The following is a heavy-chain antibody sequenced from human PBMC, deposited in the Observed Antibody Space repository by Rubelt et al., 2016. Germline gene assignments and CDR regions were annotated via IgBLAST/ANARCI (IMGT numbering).Heavy chain of an antibody. Sequence: KASGYTFTSYGISWVRQAPGQGLEWMGWISAYNGNTNYAQKLQGRVTMTTDTSTSTAYMELRSLRSDDTAVYYCARLGLDYYYYGMDVWGQGTTVTVSS. J-gene: IGHJ6*02. V-gene: IGHV1-18*01. CDR2: ISAYNGNT. CDR3: ARLGLDYYYYGMDV. CDR1: GYTFTSYG. D-gene: IGHD6-19*01.